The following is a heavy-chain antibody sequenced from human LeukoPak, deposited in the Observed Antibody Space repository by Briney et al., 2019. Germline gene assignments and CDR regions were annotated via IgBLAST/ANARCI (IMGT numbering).Heavy chain of an antibody. V-gene: IGHV3-7*01. CDR2: IKQDGSEK. CDR3: ARGSIVGATFDYFDY. CDR1: GFTFSSYW. J-gene: IGHJ4*02. D-gene: IGHD1-26*01. Sequence: GALRLSCAASGFTFSSYWMSWVRQAPGKGLEWVANIKQDGSEKYYVDSVKGRFTISRDNAKNSLYLQMNSLRAEDTAVYYCARGSIVGATFDYFDYWGQGTLVTVSS.